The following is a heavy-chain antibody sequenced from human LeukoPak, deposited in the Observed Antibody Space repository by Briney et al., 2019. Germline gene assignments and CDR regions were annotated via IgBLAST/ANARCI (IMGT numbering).Heavy chain of an antibody. CDR1: GGSISSYN. CDR3: ARDQGGTVDY. Sequence: SETLSLTCTVSGGSISSYNWSWIRQPPGKGLEWIGYIYYSGSTNYNPSLKSRVTISVDTSKNQFSLKLSSVTAADTAVYYCARDQGGTVDYWGQGTLVTVSS. D-gene: IGHD3-16*01. V-gene: IGHV4-59*01. CDR2: IYYSGST. J-gene: IGHJ4*02.